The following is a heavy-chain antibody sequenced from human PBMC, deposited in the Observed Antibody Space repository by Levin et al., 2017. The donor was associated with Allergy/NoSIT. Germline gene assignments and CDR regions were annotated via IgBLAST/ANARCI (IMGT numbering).Heavy chain of an antibody. V-gene: IGHV3-23*01. CDR2: IGGSGSRT. D-gene: IGHD3-10*01. Sequence: SCAASGLTFSSYAMSWVRQAPGKGLEWVSAIGGSGSRTYYADSVKGRFTISRDNSKNTLYMQMNSLRAEDTAVYYCAKPLNYFGSGSYPRDAFDIWGQGTMVTVSS. CDR3: AKPLNYFGSGSYPRDAFDI. CDR1: GLTFSSYA. J-gene: IGHJ3*02.